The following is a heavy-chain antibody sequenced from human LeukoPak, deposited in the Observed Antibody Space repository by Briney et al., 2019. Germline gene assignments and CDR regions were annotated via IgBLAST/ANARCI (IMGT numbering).Heavy chain of an antibody. V-gene: IGHV3-30*02. D-gene: IGHD3-10*01. Sequence: PGGSLRLSCAASGFTFSSYGMHWVRQAPGKGLEWVAFIRYDGSNKYYADSVKGRFTISRDNSKNTLYLQMNSLRAEDTAVYYCAKSDSSLLWFGELSHFDYWGQGTLVTVSS. CDR1: GFTFSSYG. J-gene: IGHJ4*02. CDR2: IRYDGSNK. CDR3: AKSDSSLLWFGELSHFDY.